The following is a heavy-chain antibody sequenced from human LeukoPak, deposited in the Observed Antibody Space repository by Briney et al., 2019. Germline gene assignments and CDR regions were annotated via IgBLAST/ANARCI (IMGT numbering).Heavy chain of an antibody. J-gene: IGHJ3*02. CDR1: GGSISSYY. D-gene: IGHD1-26*01. CDR2: IYYSGST. CDR3: ARYSASYPHDAFDI. V-gene: IGHV4-59*01. Sequence: SETLSLTCTVSGGSISSYYWSWIRQPPGKGLEWIGYIYYSGSTNYNPSLKSRVTISVDTSKNHFSLKLSSVTAADTAVYYCARYSASYPHDAFDIWGQGTMVTVSS.